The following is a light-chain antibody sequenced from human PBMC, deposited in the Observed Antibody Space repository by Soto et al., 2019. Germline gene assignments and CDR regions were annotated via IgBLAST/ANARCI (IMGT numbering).Light chain of an antibody. J-gene: IGKJ1*01. CDR1: QSVSSSY. V-gene: IGKV3-20*01. CDR3: QQYGSSPRT. Sequence: EIVLTQSPGTLHLSPGERATLSCRASQSVSSSYLAWYQQKPGQAPRLLIYGASSRATGIPDRFSGSGSGTDFTLTISRLEPEDFAVYYCQQYGSSPRTFGQGTKVEIK. CDR2: GAS.